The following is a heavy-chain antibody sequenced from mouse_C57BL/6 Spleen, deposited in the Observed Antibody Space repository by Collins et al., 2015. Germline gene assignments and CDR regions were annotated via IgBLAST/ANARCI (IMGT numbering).Heavy chain of an antibody. CDR1: GYTFTSYG. CDR2: INTYSGVP. Sequence: GYTFTSYGMSWVKQAPGKGLQWMGWINTYSGVPTYADDFKGRFAFSLETSASTAYSQINNLKNEDTATYFCAREGTFAYWGQGTLVTVSA. V-gene: IGHV9-3*01. CDR3: AREGTFAY. J-gene: IGHJ3*01. D-gene: IGHD2-14*01.